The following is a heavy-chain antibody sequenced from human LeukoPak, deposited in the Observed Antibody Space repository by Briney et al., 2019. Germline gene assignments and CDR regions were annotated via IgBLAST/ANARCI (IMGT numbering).Heavy chain of an antibody. CDR3: ARDRWELLPRGLFDY. CDR1: GFTFSSYW. J-gene: IGHJ4*02. Sequence: GGSLRPSCAASGFTFSSYWMSWVRQAPGKGLEWVANIKQDGSEKYYVDSVKGRFTISRDNAKNSLYLQMNSLRAEDTAVYYCARDRWELLPRGLFDYWGQGTLVTVSS. D-gene: IGHD1-26*01. V-gene: IGHV3-7*01. CDR2: IKQDGSEK.